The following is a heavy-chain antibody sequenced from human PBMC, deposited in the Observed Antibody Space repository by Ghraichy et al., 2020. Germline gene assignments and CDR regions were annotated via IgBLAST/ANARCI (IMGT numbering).Heavy chain of an antibody. V-gene: IGHV3-74*01. Sequence: GGSLRLSCVASGFTFSSYWMHWVRQAPGKGLVWVSRISSDGSTSYADSVKGRFTISRDNAKDTLYLQMNSLRAEDTAVYYCARAVPAGLADYWGQGTLVTVSS. CDR1: GFTFSSYW. CDR3: ARAVPAGLADY. D-gene: IGHD1-14*01. J-gene: IGHJ4*02. CDR2: ISSDGST.